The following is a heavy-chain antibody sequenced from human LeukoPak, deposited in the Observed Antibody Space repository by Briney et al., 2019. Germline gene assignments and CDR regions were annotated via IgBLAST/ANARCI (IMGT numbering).Heavy chain of an antibody. CDR1: GGSFSGYY. Sequence: SETLSLTCAVYGGSFSGYYWSWIRQPPGKGLEWIGEINHSGSTNYNPSLKGRVTISVDTSKNQFSLKLSSVTAADTAVYYCARRPVLVPTTMGGYYYYMDVWGKGTTVTISS. CDR3: ARRPVLVPTTMGGYYYYMDV. D-gene: IGHD2-2*01. J-gene: IGHJ6*03. CDR2: INHSGST. V-gene: IGHV4-34*01.